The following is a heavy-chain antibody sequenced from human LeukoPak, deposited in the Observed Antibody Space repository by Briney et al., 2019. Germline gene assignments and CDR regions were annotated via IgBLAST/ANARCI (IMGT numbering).Heavy chain of an antibody. CDR2: INHSGST. J-gene: IGHJ4*02. CDR3: ARGPSTSYSLDY. V-gene: IGHV4-34*01. CDR1: GGSFSGYY. D-gene: IGHD3-10*01. Sequence: PSETLSLTCAVYGGSFSGYYWSWIRQPPGKGLEWIGEINHSGSTNYNPSLKSRVTISVDTSKNQFSLKLSSVTAADTAVYYCARGPSTSYSLDYWGQGTLVTVSS.